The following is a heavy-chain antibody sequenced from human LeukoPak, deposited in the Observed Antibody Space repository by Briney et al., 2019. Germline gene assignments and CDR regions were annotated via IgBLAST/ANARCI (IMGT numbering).Heavy chain of an antibody. J-gene: IGHJ4*02. CDR2: IYYSGST. CDR3: ARDPGLLWFGELLPSNFDY. V-gene: IGHV4-59*01. CDR1: GGSISSYY. D-gene: IGHD3-10*01. Sequence: SETLSLTCTVSGGSISSYYWSWIGQPPGKGLEWIGYIYYSGSTNYNPSLKSRVTISVDTSKNQFSLKLSSVTAADTAVYYCARDPGLLWFGELLPSNFDYWGQGTLVTVSS.